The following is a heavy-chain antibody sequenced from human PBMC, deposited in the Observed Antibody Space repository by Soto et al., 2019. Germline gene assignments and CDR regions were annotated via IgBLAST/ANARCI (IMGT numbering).Heavy chain of an antibody. D-gene: IGHD2-15*01. CDR2: ISNQGDTT. V-gene: IGHV3-64D*06. Sequence: AWGSLRLSCSTSGFTSSVYKMHWVRQAPGKGLEYVSGISNQGDTTYYADSVKGRFTISRDNSKNTLYFQMSSLRPEDTAVYYCAAAKLLPFEYWGQGTQVTVSS. CDR3: AAAKLLPFEY. J-gene: IGHJ4*02. CDR1: GFTSSVYK.